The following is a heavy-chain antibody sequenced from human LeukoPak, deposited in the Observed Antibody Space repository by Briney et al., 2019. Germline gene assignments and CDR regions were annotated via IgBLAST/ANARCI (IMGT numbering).Heavy chain of an antibody. CDR2: IYYSGST. V-gene: IGHV4-59*01. D-gene: IGHD6-13*01. Sequence: SETLSLTCTVSGGSISSYYWSWIRQPPGKGLEWIGYIYYSGSTNYNPSLKSRVTISVDTSKNQFSLKLSSVTAADTAVYFCARDLQLGPYWYFDLWGRGTLVTVSS. CDR3: ARDLQLGPYWYFDL. J-gene: IGHJ2*01. CDR1: GGSISSYY.